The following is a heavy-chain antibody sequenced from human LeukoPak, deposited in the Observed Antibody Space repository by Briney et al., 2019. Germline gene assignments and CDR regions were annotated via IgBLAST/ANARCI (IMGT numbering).Heavy chain of an antibody. CDR3: ARGLYYYSSGSY. CDR1: GGSISSYY. D-gene: IGHD3-10*01. Sequence: SETLSLTCTVSGGSISSYYWSWIRQPPGKGLEWIGEINHSGSTNYNPSLKSRVTISVDTSKNQFSLKLSSVTAADTAVYYCARGLYYYSSGSYWGQGTLVTVSS. J-gene: IGHJ4*02. V-gene: IGHV4-34*01. CDR2: INHSGST.